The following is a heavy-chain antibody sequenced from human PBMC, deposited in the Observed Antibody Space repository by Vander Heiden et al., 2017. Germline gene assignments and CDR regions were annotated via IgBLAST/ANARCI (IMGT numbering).Heavy chain of an antibody. J-gene: IGHJ4*02. Sequence: EVQLVESGGGLVQPGRSLRLSCAASGFTFDDYAMHLVRQAPGKGLEWVSGISWNSGSIGYADSVKGRFTISRDNAKNSLYLQMNSLRAEDTALYYCASVYSSSWYLDLWGQGTLVTVSS. CDR3: ASVYSSSWYLDL. V-gene: IGHV3-9*01. D-gene: IGHD6-13*01. CDR2: ISWNSGSI. CDR1: GFTFDDYA.